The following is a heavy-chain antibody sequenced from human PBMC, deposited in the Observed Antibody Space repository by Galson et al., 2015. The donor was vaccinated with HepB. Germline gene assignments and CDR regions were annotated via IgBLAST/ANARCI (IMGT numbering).Heavy chain of an antibody. Sequence: SVKVSCKASGYTFTSYYMHWVRQAPGQGLEWMGIINPSGGSTSYAQKFQGRVTMTRDTSTSTVYMELSSLRSEDTAVYYCVSGRGTDAFDIWGQGTMVTVSS. CDR3: VSGRGTDAFDI. CDR2: INPSGGST. J-gene: IGHJ3*02. CDR1: GYTFTSYY. D-gene: IGHD3-10*01. V-gene: IGHV1-46*01.